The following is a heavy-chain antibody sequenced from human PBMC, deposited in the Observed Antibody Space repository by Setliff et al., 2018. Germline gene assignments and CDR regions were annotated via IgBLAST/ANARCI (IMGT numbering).Heavy chain of an antibody. CDR3: ARRSGDRGMTTGWPDDFDF. CDR1: GYIFTRYR. V-gene: IGHV1-18*01. Sequence: ASVKVSCKASGYIFTRYRITWVRQSPGQGLEWMGWISTRNDDTGYAQKFKGRVTLTTDTSTNTAYMELRSLRSDDTAVYYCARRSGDRGMTTGWPDDFDFWGQGTLVTVSS. D-gene: IGHD4-17*01. CDR2: ISTRNDDT. J-gene: IGHJ4*02.